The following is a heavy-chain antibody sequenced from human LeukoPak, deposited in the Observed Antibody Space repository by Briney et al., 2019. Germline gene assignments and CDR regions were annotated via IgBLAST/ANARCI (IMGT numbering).Heavy chain of an antibody. V-gene: IGHV3-23*01. D-gene: IGHD2-15*01. J-gene: IGHJ4*02. CDR1: GFTFSSYA. CDR3: ATSSGASWGDY. Sequence: PGGSLRLSCAASGFTFSSYAMSWVRQAPGKGLEWVSAISGSGGSTYYADSVKGRFTISRDNSKNTLFLQMHSLRAEDTAVYYCATSSGASWGDYWGQGTLVTVSS. CDR2: ISGSGGST.